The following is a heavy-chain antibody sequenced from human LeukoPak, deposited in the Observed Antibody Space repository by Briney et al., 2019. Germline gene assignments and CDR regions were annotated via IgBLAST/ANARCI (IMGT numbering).Heavy chain of an antibody. V-gene: IGHV1-2*02. CDR3: ARDIFGELLHFWFDP. Sequence: ASVKVSYKASGYTFTGYYMHWVRQAPGQGLEWMGWINPNSGGTNYAQKFQGRVTMTRDTSISTAYMELSRLRSDDTAVYYCARDIFGELLHFWFDPWGQGTLVTVSS. D-gene: IGHD3-10*02. CDR2: INPNSGGT. J-gene: IGHJ5*02. CDR1: GYTFTGYY.